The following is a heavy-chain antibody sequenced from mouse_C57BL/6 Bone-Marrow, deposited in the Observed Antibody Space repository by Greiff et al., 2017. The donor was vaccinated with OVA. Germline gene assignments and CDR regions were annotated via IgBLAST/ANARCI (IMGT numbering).Heavy chain of an antibody. CDR2: ISDGGSYT. V-gene: IGHV5-4*03. D-gene: IGHD2-5*01. Sequence: EVKLVESGGGLVKPGGSLKLSCAASGFTFSSYAMSWVRQTPEKRLEWVATISDGGSYTYYPDNVKGRFTISRDNAKNNLYLQMSHLKSEDTAMYYCARAYYSNPFDYWGQGTTLTVSS. J-gene: IGHJ2*01. CDR1: GFTFSSYA. CDR3: ARAYYSNPFDY.